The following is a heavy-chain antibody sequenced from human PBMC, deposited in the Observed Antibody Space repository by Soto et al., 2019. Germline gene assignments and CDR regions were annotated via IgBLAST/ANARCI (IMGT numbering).Heavy chain of an antibody. D-gene: IGHD4-4*01. CDR1: GGSISSGGYS. J-gene: IGHJ5*01. CDR2: ISHSGST. CDR3: ARGDDYKSTLFDS. V-gene: IGHV4-61*08. Sequence: PSETLSLTCAVSGGSISSGGYSWSWIRQPPGKGLEWIGYISHSGSTNYNPSLKSRVTMSLDTSKNQFSLKFISVTAADTAIYYCARGDDYKSTLFDSWGQGTLVTVSS.